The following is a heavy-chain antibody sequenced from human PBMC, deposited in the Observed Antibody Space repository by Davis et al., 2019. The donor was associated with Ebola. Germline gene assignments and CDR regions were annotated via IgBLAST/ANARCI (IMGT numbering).Heavy chain of an antibody. CDR1: GFTFSTYA. V-gene: IGHV3-30-3*01. CDR2: MSYDINIK. Sequence: GESLKISCAASGFTFSTYAMHWVRQAPGKGLEWVAIMSYDINIKYYADSVKGRFTISRDNSKNTLYLQMNSLRAEDTAVYYCAKDPRTTRLGAIFDYWGQGTLVTVSS. CDR3: AKDPRTTRLGAIFDY. J-gene: IGHJ4*02. D-gene: IGHD1-26*01.